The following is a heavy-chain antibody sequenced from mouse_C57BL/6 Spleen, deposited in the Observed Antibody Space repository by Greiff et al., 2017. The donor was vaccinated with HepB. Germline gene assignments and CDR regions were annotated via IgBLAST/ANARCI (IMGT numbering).Heavy chain of an antibody. CDR3: TVYYGSSHWYFDV. CDR2: IDPENGDT. V-gene: IGHV14-4*01. D-gene: IGHD1-1*01. J-gene: IGHJ1*03. Sequence: EVQLQQSGAELVRPGASVKLSCTASGFNIKDDYMHWVKQRPEQGLEWIGWIDPENGDTEYASKFQGKATITADTSSNPAYLQLSSLTSEDTAVYYCTVYYGSSHWYFDVWGTGTTVTVSS. CDR1: GFNIKDDY.